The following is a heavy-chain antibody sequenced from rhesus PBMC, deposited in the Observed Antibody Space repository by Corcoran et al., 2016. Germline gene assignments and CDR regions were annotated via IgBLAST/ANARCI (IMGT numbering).Heavy chain of an antibody. CDR3: ARFTVTTERDAFDF. V-gene: IGHV4-122*02. CDR2: FTNSGRT. CDR1: GGSISSGYYY. D-gene: IGHD4-23*01. Sequence: QVQLQESGPGLVKPSETLSLTCAVSGGSISSGYYYWSWIRQPPGKGLEWLDYFTNSGRTSYNPSRKSRVTISRDTSKNQFSLKLSSVTAADTAVYYCARFTVTTERDAFDFWGQGLRVTVSS. J-gene: IGHJ3*01.